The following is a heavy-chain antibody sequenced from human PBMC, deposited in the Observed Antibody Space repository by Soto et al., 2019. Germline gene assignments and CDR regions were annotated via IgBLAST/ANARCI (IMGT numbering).Heavy chain of an antibody. V-gene: IGHV1-3*01. CDR1: GYTFSNYG. CDR2: INAGNGNT. D-gene: IGHD2-2*01. CDR3: ARGPGNCISTSCYRYYYYYGMDV. J-gene: IGHJ6*02. Sequence: ASVKVSCKASGYTFSNYGIHWVRQAPGQRLEWMGLINAGNGNTKYSQKFQGRVTLTRGTSASTAYMELSSLRSEDTAVYYCARGPGNCISTSCYRYYYYYGMDVWGQGTTVTVSS.